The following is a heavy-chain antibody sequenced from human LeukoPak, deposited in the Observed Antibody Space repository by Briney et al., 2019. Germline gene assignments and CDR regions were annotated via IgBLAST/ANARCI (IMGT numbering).Heavy chain of an antibody. D-gene: IGHD3-22*01. CDR2: ISWNSGSI. Sequence: GGSLRLSCAASGFTFDDYATHWVRQAPGKGLEWVSGISWNSGSIGYADSVKGRFTISRDNAKNSLYLQMNSLRAEDTALYYCAKDYDSSGYSTFGFDYWGQGTLVTVSS. CDR1: GFTFDDYA. V-gene: IGHV3-9*01. CDR3: AKDYDSSGYSTFGFDY. J-gene: IGHJ4*02.